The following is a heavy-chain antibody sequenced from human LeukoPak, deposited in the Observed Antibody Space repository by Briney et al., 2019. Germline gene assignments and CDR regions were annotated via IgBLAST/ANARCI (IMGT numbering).Heavy chain of an antibody. J-gene: IGHJ4*02. Sequence: ASVTVSCKASGYTFSNNDINWVRQAPGQGLEWMGWMNPISGNTGFAQKFQGRVTITRITSISTAYMEMSSLRSDDTAVYYCARDLRATYYYGSGSYLGGLYFDYWGQGTLVTVSS. V-gene: IGHV1-8*03. CDR3: ARDLRATYYYGSGSYLGGLYFDY. D-gene: IGHD3-10*01. CDR1: GYTFSNND. CDR2: MNPISGNT.